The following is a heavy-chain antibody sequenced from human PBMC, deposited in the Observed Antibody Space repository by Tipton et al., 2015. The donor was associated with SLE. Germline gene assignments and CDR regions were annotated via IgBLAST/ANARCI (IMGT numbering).Heavy chain of an antibody. CDR1: DGSIRSTNYY. V-gene: IGHV4-39*07. Sequence: TLSLTCTVSDGSIRSTNYYWGWIRQPPGKGLEWIGSIFYTGSTYYNPSLKSRVSFSIDTSKHQFSLKLNSVTAADTAVYFCARGELYSGASLYYFEYWGQGTLVTVSS. J-gene: IGHJ4*02. CDR3: ARGELYSGASLYYFEY. CDR2: IFYTGST. D-gene: IGHD1-7*01.